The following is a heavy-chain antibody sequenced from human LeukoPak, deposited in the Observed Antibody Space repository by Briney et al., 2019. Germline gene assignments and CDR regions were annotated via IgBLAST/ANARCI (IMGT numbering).Heavy chain of an antibody. V-gene: IGHV1-69*01. CDR2: IIPIFGTA. Sequence: SVKVSCKASGGTFSSYAISCVRQAPGQGLEWMGGIIPIFGTANYAQKFQGRVTNTADESTSTAYMELSSLRSEDTAVYYCARASRIAAAGPNWFDPWGQGTLVTVSS. CDR1: GGTFSSYA. D-gene: IGHD6-13*01. J-gene: IGHJ5*02. CDR3: ARASRIAAAGPNWFDP.